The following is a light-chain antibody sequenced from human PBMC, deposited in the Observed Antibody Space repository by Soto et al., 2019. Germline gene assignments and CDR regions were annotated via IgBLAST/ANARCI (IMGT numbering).Light chain of an antibody. CDR1: SSDVGGYNY. Sequence: QSVLTQPASVSGSPGQSITISCTGTSSDVGGYNYVYWYQQHPGKAPKLMIYDVSNRLSGVSNRFSGSKSGNTASLTISGLQAEDEADYYCSSYTSSSTRVFGTGTKLTVL. CDR2: DVS. J-gene: IGLJ1*01. CDR3: SSYTSSSTRV. V-gene: IGLV2-14*01.